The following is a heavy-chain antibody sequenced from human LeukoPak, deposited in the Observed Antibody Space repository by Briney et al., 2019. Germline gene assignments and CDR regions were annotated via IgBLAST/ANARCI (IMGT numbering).Heavy chain of an antibody. V-gene: IGHV1-69*04. CDR2: IIPILGIA. Sequence: GASVRVSCKASGGTFISYTISWVRQAPGQGLEWMGRIIPILGIANYAQKFQGRVTITADKSTSTAYMELSSLRSEDTAVYYCARDSRDCSSTSCTRDDYCGQGTLVTVSS. CDR3: ARDSRDCSSTSCTRDDY. CDR1: GGTFISYT. D-gene: IGHD2-2*01. J-gene: IGHJ4*02.